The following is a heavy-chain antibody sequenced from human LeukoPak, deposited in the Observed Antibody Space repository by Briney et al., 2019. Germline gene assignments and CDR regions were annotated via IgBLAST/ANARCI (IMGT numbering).Heavy chain of an antibody. V-gene: IGHV3-74*01. CDR2: TNEHGTII. J-gene: IGHJ4*02. CDR3: ARDYGGKRQPKALDY. D-gene: IGHD4-23*01. CDR1: GFSFSNYW. Sequence: GGSLRLSCAASGFSFSNYWFHWVRQAPGEGLVWVSRTNEHGTIINYADSVKGRFTISRDNAKNTLYLQMNSLRAEDTAVYYCARDYGGKRQPKALDYWGQGTLVTVSS.